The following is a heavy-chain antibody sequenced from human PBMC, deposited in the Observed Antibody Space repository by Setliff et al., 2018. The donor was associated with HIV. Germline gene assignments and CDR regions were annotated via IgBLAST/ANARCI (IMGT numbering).Heavy chain of an antibody. D-gene: IGHD3-10*01. CDR3: ARHDITLVRGLV. J-gene: IGHJ6*02. CDR2: IHHSGNT. V-gene: IGHV4-38-2*01. CDR1: GYSISSGYY. Sequence: LSLTCPVSGYSISSGYYWGWIRQPPGRGLEWIGAIHHSGNTCYNPSLKSRVTISVDTSKNLFSLKVNSVTAADTAVYYCARHDITLVRGLVWGQGTTVTVSS.